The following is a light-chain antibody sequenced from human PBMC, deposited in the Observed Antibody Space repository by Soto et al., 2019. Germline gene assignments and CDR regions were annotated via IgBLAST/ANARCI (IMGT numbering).Light chain of an antibody. CDR1: QNIGSN. CDR3: KQYNNWPPYT. Sequence: EVVMTQSPATLSASPGERVILSCRTIQNIGSNLAWSQQRPGQAPRLLMYGASTRATETPARFSGSGSATDFTLTISSLQSEDFAVYYCKQYNNWPPYTFGQGTKLEIK. J-gene: IGKJ2*01. CDR2: GAS. V-gene: IGKV3-15*01.